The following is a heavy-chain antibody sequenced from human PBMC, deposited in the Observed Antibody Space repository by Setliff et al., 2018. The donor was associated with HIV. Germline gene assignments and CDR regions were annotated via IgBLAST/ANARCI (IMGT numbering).Heavy chain of an antibody. J-gene: IGHJ4*02. CDR2: ISNSGSFI. D-gene: IGHD3-22*01. V-gene: IGHV3-21*01. CDR1: GFIFSRYS. Sequence: GESLKISCAASGFIFSRYSMTWVRQAPGKGLEWVSSISNSGSFIYYADSVKGRFTISRDNAKNSLSLQMSSLRAEDTAVYYCAIHFDTSGHYSPIDSWGQGTLVTVS. CDR3: AIHFDTSGHYSPIDS.